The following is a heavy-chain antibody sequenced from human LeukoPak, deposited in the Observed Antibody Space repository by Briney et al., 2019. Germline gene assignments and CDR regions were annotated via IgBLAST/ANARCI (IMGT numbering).Heavy chain of an antibody. Sequence: GGSLRLSCAASGFTFSSYAMHWVRQAPGKGLEWVAVISYDGSNKYYADSVKGRFTISRDNSKNTLYLQINSLRAEDTAVYYCARDPPSGPLRFPGPLDHWGQGTLVTVSS. CDR3: ARDPPSGPLRFPGPLDH. CDR2: ISYDGSNK. J-gene: IGHJ4*02. CDR1: GFTFSSYA. D-gene: IGHD3-3*01. V-gene: IGHV3-30-3*01.